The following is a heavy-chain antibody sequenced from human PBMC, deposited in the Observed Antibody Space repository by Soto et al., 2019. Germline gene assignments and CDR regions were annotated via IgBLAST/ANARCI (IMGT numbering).Heavy chain of an antibody. CDR1: GGSSSGWY. J-gene: IGHJ4*02. D-gene: IGHD1-26*01. CDR2: ISSLST. Sequence: SETLSLTCAVYGGSSSGWYWTWIRQSPVKELEWMGEISSLSTNYNPVLENLVTVSADMSKNQFSLKVSPVSASNTAIYYCARGPYSRRQGAANPANWGPGTQVTVSS. CDR3: ARGPYSRRQGAANPAN. V-gene: IGHV4-34*01.